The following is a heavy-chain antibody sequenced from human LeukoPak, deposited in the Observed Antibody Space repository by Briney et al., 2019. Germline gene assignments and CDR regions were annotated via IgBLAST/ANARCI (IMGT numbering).Heavy chain of an antibody. CDR2: IYYSGST. V-gene: IGHV4-59*08. CDR3: ARLPVGDWFDP. CDR1: GGSISSYY. J-gene: IGHJ5*02. D-gene: IGHD1-26*01. Sequence: SETLSLTCTVSGGSISSYYWSWIRQPPGKGLEWIGYIYYSGSTNYNPSLKSRVTISVDASKNQFSLKLSSVTAADTAVYYCARLPVGDWFDPWGQGTLVTVSS.